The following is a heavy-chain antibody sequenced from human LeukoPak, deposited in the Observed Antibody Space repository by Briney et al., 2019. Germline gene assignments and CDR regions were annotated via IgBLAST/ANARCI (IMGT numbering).Heavy chain of an antibody. CDR1: GFTFSSYG. V-gene: IGHV3-30*18. Sequence: GGSLRLSCAASGFTFSSYGMHWVRQAPGKGLEWVAVISYDGSNKYYADSVKGRFTISRDNSKNTLCLQMNSLRAGDTAVYYCAKSQVRSSGWYGRYYFDYWGQGTLVTVSS. CDR2: ISYDGSNK. J-gene: IGHJ4*02. CDR3: AKSQVRSSGWYGRYYFDY. D-gene: IGHD6-19*01.